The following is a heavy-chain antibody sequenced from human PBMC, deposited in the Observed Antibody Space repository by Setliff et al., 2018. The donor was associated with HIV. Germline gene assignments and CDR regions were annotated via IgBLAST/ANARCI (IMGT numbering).Heavy chain of an antibody. Sequence: ASVKVSCKASGYTFTAYAMHWVRQAPGQRLEWMGWINAGNGNTKYSQRFQGRVTITRDTSASTAYMELSSLRSEDTAVYHCARAADYDFWSGYSSGWFDPWGQGTLVTVS. CDR1: GYTFTAYA. CDR3: ARAADYDFWSGYSSGWFDP. CDR2: INAGNGNT. J-gene: IGHJ5*02. D-gene: IGHD3-3*01. V-gene: IGHV1-3*01.